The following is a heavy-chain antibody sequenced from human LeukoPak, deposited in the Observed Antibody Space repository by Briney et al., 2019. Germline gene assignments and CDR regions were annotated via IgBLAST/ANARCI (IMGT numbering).Heavy chain of an antibody. CDR1: GCSISSGGYS. J-gene: IGHJ6*02. CDR2: IYHSGST. CDR3: ARAEIPRYCSSTSCYMDYGMDV. Sequence: SQTLSLTCAVSGCSISSGGYSWSWIRQPPGKGLEWIGYIYHSGSTYYNPSLKSRVTISVDRSKNQFSLKLSSVTAADTAVYYCARAEIPRYCSSTSCYMDYGMDVWGQGTTVTVSS. D-gene: IGHD2-2*02. V-gene: IGHV4-30-2*01.